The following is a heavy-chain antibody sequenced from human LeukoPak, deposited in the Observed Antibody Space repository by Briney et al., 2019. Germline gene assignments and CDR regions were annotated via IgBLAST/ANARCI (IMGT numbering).Heavy chain of an antibody. Sequence: KPSETLSLTCTVFGGSVSSYYWSWIRQPPGKGLEWIGYIYSSENTKYNSSLESRVTMSVDTSKNQFFLKLSSVTAADTAVYYCARFHSGPSGWYVLWYFDLWGRGTLVTVSS. V-gene: IGHV4-4*09. CDR1: GGSVSSYY. D-gene: IGHD6-19*01. CDR2: IYSSENT. J-gene: IGHJ2*01. CDR3: ARFHSGPSGWYVLWYFDL.